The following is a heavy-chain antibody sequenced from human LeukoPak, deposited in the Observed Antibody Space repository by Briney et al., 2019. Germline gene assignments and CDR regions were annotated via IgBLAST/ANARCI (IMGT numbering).Heavy chain of an antibody. D-gene: IGHD6-13*01. V-gene: IGHV3-30*04. Sequence: GGSLRLSCAASGFSFSNFAIHWVRQAPGKGLEWLAVISHDGATKHYADSVKGRFTISRDNSNNSLSLQMNSLRAEDTAVYYCASHASSSRYDYWGQGTLVTVSS. J-gene: IGHJ4*02. CDR2: ISHDGATK. CDR1: GFSFSNFA. CDR3: ASHASSSRYDY.